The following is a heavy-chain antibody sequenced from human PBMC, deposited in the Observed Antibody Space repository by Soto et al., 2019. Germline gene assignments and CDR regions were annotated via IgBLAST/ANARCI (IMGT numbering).Heavy chain of an antibody. J-gene: IGHJ5*02. CDR3: ARGDWFGIWLDP. V-gene: IGHV1-8*02. D-gene: IGHD3-9*01. Sequence: GASVKVSCKSFGYSFTSFDVHWVRQASGQGLEWMGWMNPNSGNTDYAQRFQGRVTMTRNTSINTAYMELNSLTSDDTAVYYCARGDWFGIWLDPWGQGTLVTVSS. CDR2: MNPNSGNT. CDR1: GYSFTSFD.